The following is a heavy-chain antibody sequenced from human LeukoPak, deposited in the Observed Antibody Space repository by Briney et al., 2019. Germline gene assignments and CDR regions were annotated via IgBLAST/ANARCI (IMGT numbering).Heavy chain of an antibody. CDR1: GGSVSSGSYY. CDR2: IYYSGST. CDR3: ARGVSYYDSSGYYNEYFQH. J-gene: IGHJ1*01. D-gene: IGHD3-22*01. V-gene: IGHV4-61*01. Sequence: SETLSLTCTVSGGSVSSGSYYWSWIRQPPGKRLEWIGYIYYSGSTNYNPSLKSRVTISVDTSKNQFSLKLSSVTAADTAVYYCARGVSYYDSSGYYNEYFQHWGQGTLVTVSS.